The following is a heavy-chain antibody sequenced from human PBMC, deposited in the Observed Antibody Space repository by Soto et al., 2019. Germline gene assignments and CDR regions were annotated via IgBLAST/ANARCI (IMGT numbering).Heavy chain of an antibody. D-gene: IGHD2-21*02. CDR1: GGSVSSNSYS. CDR3: ARLAGNLAYCGGDCRRNRKKHFDY. J-gene: IGHJ4*02. CDR2: ISYSGST. V-gene: IGHV4-39*01. Sequence: PSETLSLTCTVSGGSVSSNSYSWSWIRQPPGTGLEWIGIISYSGSTYYNPSLKSRVTISVDTSKNQFSLKLSSVTAADTAVYYCARLAGNLAYCGGDCRRNRKKHFDYWGQGTLVTVSS.